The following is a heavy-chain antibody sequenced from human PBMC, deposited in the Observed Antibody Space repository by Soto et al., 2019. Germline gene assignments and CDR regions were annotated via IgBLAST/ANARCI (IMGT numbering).Heavy chain of an antibody. Sequence: QVQLVQSGAEVKKPGASVMVSCEASGDTFTNYEINWVRQATGQGLEWLGWVSLNTGNTGYAQRFQGRVSMTANPSISTAYMELSSLRSEDTAVYYCATVPRGSRCFYYLDVWGKGTTVIVSS. J-gene: IGHJ6*03. V-gene: IGHV1-8*01. D-gene: IGHD2-15*01. CDR1: GDTFTNYE. CDR3: ATVPRGSRCFYYLDV. CDR2: VSLNTGNT.